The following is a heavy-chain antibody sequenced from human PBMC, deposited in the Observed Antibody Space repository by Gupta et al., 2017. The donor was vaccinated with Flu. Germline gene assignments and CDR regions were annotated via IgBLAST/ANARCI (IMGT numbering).Heavy chain of an antibody. CDR1: TSYD. V-gene: IGHV1-8*01. CDR2: MNPNSGNT. Sequence: TSYDINWVRQATGQGLEWMGWMNPNSGNTGYAQKFQGRVTMTRNTSISTAYMELSSLRSEDTAVYYCARSGYTYYYYYMDVWGKGTTVTVSS. D-gene: IGHD3-3*01. J-gene: IGHJ6*03. CDR3: ARSGYTYYYYYMDV.